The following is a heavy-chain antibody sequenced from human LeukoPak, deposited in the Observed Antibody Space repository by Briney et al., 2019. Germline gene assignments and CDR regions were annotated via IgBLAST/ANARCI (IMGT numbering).Heavy chain of an antibody. D-gene: IGHD3-16*01. Sequence: ASVKVSCKASGYKFTDDYMHWVRQAPGQGLEFMGWINPDSGFTNYAQKFKGRVTMTRDTSISTAYLEVRSLSSDDTAVYYCAPTAEAYTSWWKVWGQGTLVTVSS. CDR3: APTAEAYTSWWKV. CDR2: INPDSGFT. V-gene: IGHV1-2*02. CDR1: GYKFTDDY. J-gene: IGHJ4*02.